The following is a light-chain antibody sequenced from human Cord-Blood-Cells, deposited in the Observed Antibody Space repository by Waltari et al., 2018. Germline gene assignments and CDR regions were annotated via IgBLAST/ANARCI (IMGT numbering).Light chain of an antibody. CDR2: AAS. Sequence: DIQMTQSPSSLSASVGDRATITGRASQSISSSLNWYQQKPGKVPKLLIYAASSLQRRVSSRLSGSGSWTDFTRTISSLQPKDCATYYCQQSYSTRYAFGQGTKLEIK. CDR3: QQSYSTRYA. V-gene: IGKV1-39*01. CDR1: QSISSS. J-gene: IGKJ2*01.